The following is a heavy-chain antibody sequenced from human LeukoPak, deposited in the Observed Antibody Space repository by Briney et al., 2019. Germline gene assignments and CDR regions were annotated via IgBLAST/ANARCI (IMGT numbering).Heavy chain of an antibody. CDR3: ARGASATGAASDY. CDR1: GGSISSYY. D-gene: IGHD2-15*01. Sequence: SETLSLTCTVSGGSISSYYWSWIRQPPGKGLEWIGYIYYSGSTNYNPSLKSRVTISVDTSKNQFSLKLSSVTATDTAVYYCARGASATGAASDYWGQGTLVTVSS. CDR2: IYYSGST. V-gene: IGHV4-59*12. J-gene: IGHJ4*02.